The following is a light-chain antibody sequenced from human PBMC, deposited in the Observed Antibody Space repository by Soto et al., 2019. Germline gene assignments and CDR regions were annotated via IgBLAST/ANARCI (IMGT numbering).Light chain of an antibody. CDR3: QAWDSNTFYV. CDR2: QDS. CDR1: KLGDKY. Sequence: SYELTQPPSVSVSPGQTASITCSGDKLGDKYASWYQQKPGQSPVLVIYQDSMRPSGIPERFSGSNSGNTATLTISGTQAMDEADYYCQAWDSNTFYVFVTGTKVTVL. V-gene: IGLV3-1*01. J-gene: IGLJ1*01.